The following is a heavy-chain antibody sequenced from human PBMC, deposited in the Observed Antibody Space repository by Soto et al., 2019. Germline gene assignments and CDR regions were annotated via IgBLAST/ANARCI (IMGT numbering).Heavy chain of an antibody. Sequence: SETLSLTCTVSGGSISSGCYYWSWIRQHPGKGLEWIGYIYYSGSTNYNPSLKSRVTISVDTSKNQFSLKLSSVTAADTAVYYCARDAGYSYGYGLDYWGQGTLVTVSS. CDR1: GGSISSGCYY. J-gene: IGHJ4*02. D-gene: IGHD5-18*01. CDR3: ARDAGYSYGYGLDY. V-gene: IGHV4-61*01. CDR2: IYYSGST.